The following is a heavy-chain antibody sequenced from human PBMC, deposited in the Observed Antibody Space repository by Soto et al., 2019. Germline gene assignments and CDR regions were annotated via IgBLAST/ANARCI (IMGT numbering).Heavy chain of an antibody. V-gene: IGHV3-66*01. Sequence: ESGGGLVQPGGSLRLSCATSGFTVTSNYMSWVRQAPGKGLEWVSIVYGGGSTYYADSVKGRFTISRDNSKNTLYLQMNSLRVEDTARYYCATNRAVPDGAFDYWGQGTLVTVSS. D-gene: IGHD6-19*01. J-gene: IGHJ4*02. CDR3: ATNRAVPDGAFDY. CDR2: VYGGGST. CDR1: GFTVTSNY.